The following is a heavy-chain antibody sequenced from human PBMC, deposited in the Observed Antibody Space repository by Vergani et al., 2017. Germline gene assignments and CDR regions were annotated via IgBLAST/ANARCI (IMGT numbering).Heavy chain of an antibody. CDR1: GGSISSYY. CDR3: ARVPTTVVRYFDL. Sequence: QVQLQESGPGLVKPSETLSLTCTVSGGSISSYYWSWIRQPPGKGLEWIGYIYHSGSTYYNPSLKSRVTISVDRSKNQFSLKLSSVTAADTAVYYCARVPTTVVRYFDLWGRGTLVTVSS. V-gene: IGHV4-59*12. CDR2: IYHSGST. J-gene: IGHJ2*01. D-gene: IGHD4-23*01.